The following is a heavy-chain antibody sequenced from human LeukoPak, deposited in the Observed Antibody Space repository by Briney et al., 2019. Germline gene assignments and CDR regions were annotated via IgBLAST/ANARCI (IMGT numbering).Heavy chain of an antibody. CDR3: ARALGYYDSSGYYQMNHFDY. CDR2: IYYSGST. V-gene: IGHV4-59*01. D-gene: IGHD3-22*01. CDR1: GGSISSYY. Sequence: SETLSLTCTVSGGSISSYYWSWIRQPPGKGLEWIGYIYYSGSTNYNPSLKSRVTISVDTSKNQFSLKLSSVTAADTAVYYCARALGYYDSSGYYQMNHFDYWGQGTLVTVSS. J-gene: IGHJ4*02.